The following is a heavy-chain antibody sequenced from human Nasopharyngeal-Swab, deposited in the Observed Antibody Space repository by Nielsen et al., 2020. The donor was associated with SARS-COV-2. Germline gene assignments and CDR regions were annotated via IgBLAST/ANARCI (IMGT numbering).Heavy chain of an antibody. CDR2: SNDGNGNT. D-gene: IGHD5-12*01. Sequence: WGRQAPGQRLEWRGWSNDGNGNTKYSQKFQGRVTITADESTSTAYMELSSLRSEDTAVYYCARDGPRGYSGYDTRNYYYYYGMDVWGQGTTVTVSS. CDR3: ARDGPRGYSGYDTRNYYYYYGMDV. J-gene: IGHJ6*02. V-gene: IGHV1-3*01.